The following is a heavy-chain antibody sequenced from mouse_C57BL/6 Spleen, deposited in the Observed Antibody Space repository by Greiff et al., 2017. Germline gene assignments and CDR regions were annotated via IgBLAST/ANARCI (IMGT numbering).Heavy chain of an antibody. CDR3: GRSHDDSRGAMGY. D-gene: IGHD2-4*01. Sequence: QVQLQQPGAELVKPGASVKMSCKASGYTFTSYWITWVKQRPGQGLEWIGDIYPGSGSTNYNEKFKSKATLTVDTSSSTAYMQLSSLTSEDSAVYYCGRSHDDSRGAMGYWGQGTSVTVSS. CDR1: GYTFTSYW. V-gene: IGHV1-55*01. J-gene: IGHJ4*01. CDR2: IYPGSGST.